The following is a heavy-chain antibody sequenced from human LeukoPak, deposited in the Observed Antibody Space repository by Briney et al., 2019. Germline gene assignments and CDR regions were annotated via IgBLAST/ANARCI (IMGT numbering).Heavy chain of an antibody. D-gene: IGHD6-13*01. Sequence: GGSLRLSCAASGFTFYDYAMHWVRQAPGKGLEWVSGISWNSGSIGYADSVKGRFTISRDNAKNSLYLQMNSLRAEDTALYYCAKDGYSSSKIRRYYYYYYYMDVWGKGTTVTVSS. J-gene: IGHJ6*03. CDR2: ISWNSGSI. CDR1: GFTFYDYA. CDR3: AKDGYSSSKIRRYYYYYYYMDV. V-gene: IGHV3-9*01.